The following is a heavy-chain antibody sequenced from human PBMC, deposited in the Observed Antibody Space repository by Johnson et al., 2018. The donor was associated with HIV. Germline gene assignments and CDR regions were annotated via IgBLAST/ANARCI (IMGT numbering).Heavy chain of an antibody. Sequence: VQLVESGGGVVQPGRSLRLSCAASGFTFSSYWMSWVRQAPGKGLEWVANIKQDGSEKYYVDSVKGRFTISRDNAKNSLYLQMNSLRAEDTAVYYCAAGYAMASDAFDIWGQGTMVTVSS. CDR3: AAGYAMASDAFDI. J-gene: IGHJ3*02. V-gene: IGHV3-7*05. D-gene: IGHD2-8*01. CDR2: IKQDGSEK. CDR1: GFTFSSYW.